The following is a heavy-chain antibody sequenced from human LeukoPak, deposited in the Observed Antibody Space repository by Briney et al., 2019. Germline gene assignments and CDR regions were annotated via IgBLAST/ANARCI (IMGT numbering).Heavy chain of an antibody. V-gene: IGHV4-59*01. D-gene: IGHD4-17*01. J-gene: IGHJ4*02. CDR3: ARYGDEVGY. CDR1: GGSISGYY. CDR2: IYYSGST. Sequence: SETLSLTCTVSGGSISGYYYNWIRQPPGKGLEWIGYIYYSGSTNYNPSLKSRVTISLDTSKNQFSLKLSSVTTADTAVYYCARYGDEVGYWGQGTLVTVSS.